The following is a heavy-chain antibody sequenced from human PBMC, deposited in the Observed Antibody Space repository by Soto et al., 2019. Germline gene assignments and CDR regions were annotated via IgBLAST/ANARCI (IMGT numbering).Heavy chain of an antibody. Sequence: PGESLKISCKGSGYSFSKYWIGWVRQMLGKGLEWMGIIYPDDSDTRYSPSFQGQVTISVDKSISTAYLQWSSLKASDTDMFYCAKQNHNHAPGNCGEFYYWGQGPRVTGSS. J-gene: IGHJ4*02. CDR2: IYPDDSDT. CDR1: GYSFSKYW. D-gene: IGHD3-10*01. CDR3: AKQNHNHAPGNCGEFYY. V-gene: IGHV5-51*01.